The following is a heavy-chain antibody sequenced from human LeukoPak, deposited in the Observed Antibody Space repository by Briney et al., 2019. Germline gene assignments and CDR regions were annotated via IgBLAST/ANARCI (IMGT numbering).Heavy chain of an antibody. Sequence: SQTLSLTCTVSGGSISSGSYYWRWIRQPAGKGLEWIGRIYTSGSTNYNPSLKSRVTISVDTSKNQFSLKLSSVTAADTAVYYCARIAMVAATQWFDPWGQGTLVTVSS. D-gene: IGHD2-15*01. J-gene: IGHJ5*02. CDR3: ARIAMVAATQWFDP. CDR2: IYTSGST. V-gene: IGHV4-61*02. CDR1: GGSISSGSYY.